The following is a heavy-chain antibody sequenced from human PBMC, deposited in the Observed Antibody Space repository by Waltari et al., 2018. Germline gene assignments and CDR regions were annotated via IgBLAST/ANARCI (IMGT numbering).Heavy chain of an antibody. CDR2: IRSKAYGGTT. D-gene: IGHD4-17*01. CDR3: TRDQVDGDYNYYYGMDV. V-gene: IGHV3-49*03. Sequence: EVQLVESGGGLVQPGRSLRLSCTASGFTFGDYAMRWFRQAPGKGLEWVGFIRSKAYGGTTEYAASVKGRFTISRDDSKSIAYLQMNSLKTEDTAVYYCTRDQVDGDYNYYYGMDVWGQGTTVTVSS. CDR1: GFTFGDYA. J-gene: IGHJ6*02.